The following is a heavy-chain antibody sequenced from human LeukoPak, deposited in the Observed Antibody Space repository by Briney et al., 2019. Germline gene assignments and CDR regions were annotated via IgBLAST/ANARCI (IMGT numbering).Heavy chain of an antibody. D-gene: IGHD4-17*01. CDR2: IYYSGST. V-gene: IGHV4-59*01. CDR3: ARDSTPNGDYAFDI. CDR1: GGSISSYY. J-gene: IGHJ3*02. Sequence: SETLSLTCTVSGGSISSYYWSWIRQPPGKGLEWIGYIYYSGSTNYNPSLKSRVTISVDTSKNQFSLKLSSVTAADTAVYYCARDSTPNGDYAFDIWGQGTVVTVSS.